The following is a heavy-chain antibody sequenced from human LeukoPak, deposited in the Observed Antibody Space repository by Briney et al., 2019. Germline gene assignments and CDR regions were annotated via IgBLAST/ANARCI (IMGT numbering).Heavy chain of an antibody. Sequence: ASVKVSCKASGYTFTNYDINWMRQATGQGLEWMGWMNPNSGSTEYAQKFQGRVIMTRSTSTSTAYMELSSLRSEDTAVFYCARGPIGAEDYRMDVWGQGTTVTVSS. V-gene: IGHV1-8*01. D-gene: IGHD6-13*01. CDR2: MNPNSGST. J-gene: IGHJ6*02. CDR3: ARGPIGAEDYRMDV. CDR1: GYTFTNYD.